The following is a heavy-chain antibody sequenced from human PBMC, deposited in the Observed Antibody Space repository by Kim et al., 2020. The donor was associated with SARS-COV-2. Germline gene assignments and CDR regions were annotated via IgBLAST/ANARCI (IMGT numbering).Heavy chain of an antibody. V-gene: IGHV5-51*01. Sequence: RYSPSFQGQVTISADKSISTAYLQWSSLKASDTAMYYCARREAAAQGFDYWGQGTLVTVSS. J-gene: IGHJ4*02. CDR3: ARREAAAQGFDY. D-gene: IGHD6-13*01.